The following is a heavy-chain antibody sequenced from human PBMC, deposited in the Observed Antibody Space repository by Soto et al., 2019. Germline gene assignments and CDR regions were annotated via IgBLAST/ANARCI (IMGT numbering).Heavy chain of an antibody. CDR3: ANYYYGSGSYYSDY. Sequence: GESLKISCKGSGYSFIDYWIGWVRQVPGKGLEWMGVIYPGDSDTRYSPSFQGQVTISADRSISTAYLQWSSLKASDTAMYYCANYYYGSGSYYSDYWGQGTLVTVSS. CDR2: IYPGDSDT. V-gene: IGHV5-51*01. D-gene: IGHD3-10*01. J-gene: IGHJ4*01. CDR1: GYSFIDYW.